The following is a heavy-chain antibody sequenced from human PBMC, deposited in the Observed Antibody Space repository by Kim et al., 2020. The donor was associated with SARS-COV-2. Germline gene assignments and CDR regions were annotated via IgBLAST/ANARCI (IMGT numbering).Heavy chain of an antibody. Sequence: GGSLRLSCAASGFTFSSYSMNWVRQAPGKGLEWVSSISSSSSYIYYADSVKGRFSISRENAKNSLYLQMNSLRAEDTAVYYWAGVSSGWYETDDYYGMDVWGQGTTVTVSS. CDR2: ISSSSSYI. CDR1: GFTFSSYS. CDR3: AGVSSGWYETDDYYGMDV. J-gene: IGHJ6*02. D-gene: IGHD6-19*01. V-gene: IGHV3-21*01.